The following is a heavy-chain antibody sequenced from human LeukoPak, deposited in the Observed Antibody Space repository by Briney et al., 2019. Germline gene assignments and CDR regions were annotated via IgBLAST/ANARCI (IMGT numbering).Heavy chain of an antibody. J-gene: IGHJ5*02. Sequence: ASVKVSCKASGYTFTSYGISWVRQAPGQGLEWMGWISAYNGNTNYAQKLQGRVTMTTDTSTSTAYMELRSLRSDDTAVYYRARAPPRGYSYLFDPWGQGTLVTVSS. CDR3: ARAPPRGYSYLFDP. D-gene: IGHD5-18*01. CDR2: ISAYNGNT. V-gene: IGHV1-18*01. CDR1: GYTFTSYG.